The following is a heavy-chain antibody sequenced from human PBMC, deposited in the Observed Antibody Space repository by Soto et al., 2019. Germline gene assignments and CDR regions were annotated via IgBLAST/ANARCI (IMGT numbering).Heavy chain of an antibody. D-gene: IGHD4-17*01. J-gene: IGHJ4*02. CDR3: ARGDMTTVTLDY. CDR1: VGSISSGGYS. CDR2: IYHSGST. Sequence: TLSLTCTVSVGSISSGGYSWSWIRQPPGKGLEWIGYIYHSGSTYYNPSLKSRVTISVDRSKNQFSLKLSSVTAADTAVYYCARGDMTTVTLDYWGQGTLVTVSS. V-gene: IGHV4-30-2*01.